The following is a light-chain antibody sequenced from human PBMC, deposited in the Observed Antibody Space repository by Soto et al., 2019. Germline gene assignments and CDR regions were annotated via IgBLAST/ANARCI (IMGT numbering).Light chain of an antibody. CDR2: GAS. V-gene: IGKV3-20*01. CDR3: QQYGSSPSYT. Sequence: EIVLTQSPGTLSLSPGERATLSCRASQSVSSNYLAWYQQKPGQAPRLLIYGASSRATRIPDRFSGSGSGTDFTLTISRLEPEDFAVYYCQQYGSSPSYTFGQGTKLEIK. CDR1: QSVSSNY. J-gene: IGKJ2*01.